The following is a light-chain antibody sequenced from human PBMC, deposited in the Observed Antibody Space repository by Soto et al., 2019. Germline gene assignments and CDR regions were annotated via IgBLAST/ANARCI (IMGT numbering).Light chain of an antibody. CDR2: GAS. CDR1: ESVGSN. J-gene: IGKJ1*01. V-gene: IGKV3-15*01. Sequence: VLTQSPATLSASPGERATLSCRASESVGSNLAWYQQRPGQAPRLLIYGASTRAIGIPLRFSGSGSGTEFTLTISSRQSEDFAVYFRQQYEKWWTFGQGTMVDFK. CDR3: QQYEKWWT.